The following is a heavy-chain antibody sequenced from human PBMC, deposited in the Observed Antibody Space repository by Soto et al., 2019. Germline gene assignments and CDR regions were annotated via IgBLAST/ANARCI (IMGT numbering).Heavy chain of an antibody. CDR3: ARGSIAARSAVYYYYYGMDV. CDR1: GYTFTAYY. J-gene: IGHJ6*02. D-gene: IGHD6-6*01. CDR2: INPNSGGA. V-gene: IGHV1-2*02. Sequence: ASVKVSCKASGYTFTAYYMHWVRQAPGQGLEWMGWINPNSGGANYAQKFQGRVTMTRDTSISTAYMELSRLTSDDTAVYYCARGSIAARSAVYYYYYGMDVWGQGTTVTVSS.